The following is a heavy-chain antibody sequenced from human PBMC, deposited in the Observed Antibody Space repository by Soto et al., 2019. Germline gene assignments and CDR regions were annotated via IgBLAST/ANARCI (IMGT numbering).Heavy chain of an antibody. CDR3: ARREIQGPIDY. D-gene: IGHD1-26*01. CDR2: IYYSGTT. CDR1: GYSISSSNW. J-gene: IGHJ4*02. V-gene: IGHV4-28*01. Sequence: QVQLQESGPGLVKPSDTLSLTCAVSGYSISSSNWWGWIRQPPGKGLEWIGYIYYSGTTYYNPSLKSRVTMSVDTSKNQFSPKLTSVTAVDKAVYYCARREIQGPIDYWGQGTLVTVSS.